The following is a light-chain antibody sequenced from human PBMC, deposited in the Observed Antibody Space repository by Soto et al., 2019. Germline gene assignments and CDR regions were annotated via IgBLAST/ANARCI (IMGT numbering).Light chain of an antibody. CDR3: QQYKNWPTIT. Sequence: ETVMTQSPATLSVSPGERATLSCRASQSVSSNLAWYQQKPCQAPRLLIYGASTRATGIPARFSGSGSGTEFTLTISSLQSEDFAVYYCQQYKNWPTITFGQGTRLEIK. V-gene: IGKV3-15*01. CDR1: QSVSSN. CDR2: GAS. J-gene: IGKJ5*01.